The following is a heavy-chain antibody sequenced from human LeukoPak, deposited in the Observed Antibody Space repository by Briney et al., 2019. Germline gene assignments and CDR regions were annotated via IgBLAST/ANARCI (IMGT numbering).Heavy chain of an antibody. Sequence: ASVKVSCKASGYTFTSYAISWVRQAPGQGLEWMGRIIPILGIANYAQKFQGRVTITADKSTSTAYMELSSLRSEDTAVYYCASQTYYYDSSGYFSDYWGQGTLVTVSS. J-gene: IGHJ4*02. CDR1: GYTFTSYA. V-gene: IGHV1-69*04. CDR2: IIPILGIA. CDR3: ASQTYYYDSSGYFSDY. D-gene: IGHD3-22*01.